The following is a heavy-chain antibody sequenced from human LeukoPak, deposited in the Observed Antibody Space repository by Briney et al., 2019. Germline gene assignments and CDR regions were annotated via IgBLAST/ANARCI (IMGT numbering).Heavy chain of an antibody. CDR3: ARFTRFPIRFGN. D-gene: IGHD2-21*01. CDR1: GDSIRSYY. J-gene: IGHJ4*02. CDR2: IYYSGGT. Sequence: SETLSLTCTFSGDSIRSYYWSWIRQPPGKGLEWIGYIYYSGGTNYNPSLQSRVSISVDTSKNQVSLNLSSVTAADTAVYFCARFTRFPIRFGNWGQGILVTVSS. V-gene: IGHV4-59*01.